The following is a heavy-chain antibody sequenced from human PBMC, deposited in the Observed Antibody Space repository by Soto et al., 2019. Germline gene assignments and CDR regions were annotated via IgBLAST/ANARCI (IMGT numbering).Heavy chain of an antibody. CDR1: GDSISRGGYY. V-gene: IGHV4-31*03. J-gene: IGHJ5*02. CDR2: ICHSGST. Sequence: QVQLQESGPGLVKPSQTLSLSCTVSGDSISRGGYYWNWIRQHPRKGLEWIGYICHSGSTNYNPSLKSRVTISVDTSKNQLSLELTNVTAAATAVYYCVRDGAGANGLGWFGPWGQGILVTVSS. D-gene: IGHD2-8*01. CDR3: VRDGAGANGLGWFGP.